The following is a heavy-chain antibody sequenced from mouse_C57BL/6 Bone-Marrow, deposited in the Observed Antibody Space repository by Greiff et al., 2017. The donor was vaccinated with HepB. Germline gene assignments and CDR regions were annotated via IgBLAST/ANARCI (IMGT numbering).Heavy chain of an antibody. J-gene: IGHJ1*03. CDR2: IRLKSDNYAT. CDR1: GFTFSNYW. CDR3: TARTTVVAHWYFDV. Sequence: EVMLVESGGGLVQPGGSMKLSCVASGFTFSNYWMNWVRQSPEKGLEWVAQIRLKSDNYATHYAESVKGRFTISRDDSKSSVYLQMNNLRAEDTGIYYCTARTTVVAHWYFDVWGTGTTVTVSS. V-gene: IGHV6-3*01. D-gene: IGHD1-1*01.